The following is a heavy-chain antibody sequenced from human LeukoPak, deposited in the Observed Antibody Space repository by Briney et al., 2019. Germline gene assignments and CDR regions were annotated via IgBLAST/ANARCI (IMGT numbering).Heavy chain of an antibody. V-gene: IGHV1-18*01. CDR1: GYRFTSYG. CDR2: ISANDGSA. Sequence: ASVKVSCKASGYRFTSYGISWVRQAPGQGLEWMGWISANDGSANYTQKLQGRVTMTTDTSRSTAYMEIRDLRSDDTAVYYCARGVVVHYTWFDPWGQGTLVTVSS. CDR3: ARGVVVHYTWFDP. J-gene: IGHJ5*02. D-gene: IGHD2-2*01.